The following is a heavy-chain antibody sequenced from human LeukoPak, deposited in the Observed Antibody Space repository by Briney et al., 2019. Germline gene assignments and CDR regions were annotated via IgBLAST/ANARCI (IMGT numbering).Heavy chain of an antibody. J-gene: IGHJ4*02. CDR2: ISGSGDYT. V-gene: IGHV3-23*01. CDR1: EFTFSSYA. Sequence: GGSLRLSCAASEFTFSSYAMSWVRQAPGKGLEWVSTISGSGDYTYYADSVKGRFTISRDNSRNTLYLQMNSLRAEDTAVYYCAEPPRHFAPFDYWGQGTLVTVSS. CDR3: AEPPRHFAPFDY.